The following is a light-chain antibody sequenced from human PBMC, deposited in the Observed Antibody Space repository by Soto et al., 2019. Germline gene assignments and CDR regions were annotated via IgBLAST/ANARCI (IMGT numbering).Light chain of an antibody. V-gene: IGKV3-15*01. CDR3: QQYNSWPPYT. CDR1: QSVSSN. Sequence: EVVMTQSPATVSVSPGERATLSCRASQSVSSNLAWYQQKPGQAPRLLIYGASTRATGTPARFSGSGSGTELTLTISSLQYEDFAVYYCQQYNSWPPYTFGQGTKLEIK. CDR2: GAS. J-gene: IGKJ2*01.